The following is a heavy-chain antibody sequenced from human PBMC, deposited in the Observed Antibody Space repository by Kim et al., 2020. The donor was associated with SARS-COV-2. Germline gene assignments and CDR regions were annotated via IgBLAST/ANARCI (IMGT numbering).Heavy chain of an antibody. CDR2: IYYSGST. V-gene: IGHV4-59*01. D-gene: IGHD3-9*01. J-gene: IGHJ4*02. Sequence: SETLSLTCTVSGGSISSYYWSWIRQPPGKGLEWIGYIYYSGSTNYNPSLKSRVTISVDTSKNQFSLKLSSVTAADTAVYYCARAGLFGQHYDILTGYYKVPAYFDYWGQGTLVTVSS. CDR3: ARAGLFGQHYDILTGYYKVPAYFDY. CDR1: GGSISSYY.